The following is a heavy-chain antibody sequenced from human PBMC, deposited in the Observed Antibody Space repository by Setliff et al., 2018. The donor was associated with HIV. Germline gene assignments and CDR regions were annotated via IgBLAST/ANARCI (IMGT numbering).Heavy chain of an antibody. CDR3: ASGGVDFVWGSYSPVPI. Sequence: SETLSLTCTVSGDSITSGGYFWSWIRQLPGKGLEWIGHIYYSGSTYYNPSLKSRLAISVDTSKNQFSLKLSSVTAADTAVYYCASGGVDFVWGSYSPVPIWGQGTMVTVSS. D-gene: IGHD3-16*01. CDR2: IYYSGST. J-gene: IGHJ3*02. CDR1: GDSITSGGYF. V-gene: IGHV4-31*03.